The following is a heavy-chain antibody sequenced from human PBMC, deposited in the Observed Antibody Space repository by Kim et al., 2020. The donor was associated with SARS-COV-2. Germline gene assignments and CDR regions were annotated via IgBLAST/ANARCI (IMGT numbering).Heavy chain of an antibody. Sequence: GESLKISCKGSGYSFTSYWIGWVRQMPGKGLEWMGIIYPGDSDTRYSPSFQGQVTISADKSISTAYLQWSSLKASDTAMYYCARRAYGSGTYFNPGYGFDPWGQGTLVTVSS. V-gene: IGHV5-51*01. D-gene: IGHD3-10*01. J-gene: IGHJ5*02. CDR2: IYPGDSDT. CDR3: ARRAYGSGTYFNPGYGFDP. CDR1: GYSFTSYW.